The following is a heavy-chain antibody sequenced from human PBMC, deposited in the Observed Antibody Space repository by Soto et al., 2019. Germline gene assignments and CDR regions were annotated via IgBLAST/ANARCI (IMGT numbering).Heavy chain of an antibody. CDR1: GYTFTIYS. Sequence: ASVKVSCKASGYTFTIYSMHWVRQAPGQRLEWMGWINAGNGNTKYSQKFQGRVTITRDTSASTAYMELSSLRSEDTAVYYCARGPRGYCSGGSCYLYFQHWGQGTXVTVSS. J-gene: IGHJ1*01. CDR3: ARGPRGYCSGGSCYLYFQH. V-gene: IGHV1-3*01. D-gene: IGHD2-15*01. CDR2: INAGNGNT.